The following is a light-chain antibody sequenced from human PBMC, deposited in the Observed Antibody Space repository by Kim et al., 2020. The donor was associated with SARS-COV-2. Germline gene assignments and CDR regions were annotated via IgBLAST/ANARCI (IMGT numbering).Light chain of an antibody. CDR2: EVS. CDR3: CSYAGRNTYV. Sequence: GQSITISCTGTSSDVGSYNLVSWYQHHPGKAPKFMIYEVSKRPSGVSNHFSGSKSGNTASLTISGLQGEDEADYYCCSYAGRNTYVFGTGTKVTVL. J-gene: IGLJ1*01. CDR1: SSDVGSYNL. V-gene: IGLV2-23*02.